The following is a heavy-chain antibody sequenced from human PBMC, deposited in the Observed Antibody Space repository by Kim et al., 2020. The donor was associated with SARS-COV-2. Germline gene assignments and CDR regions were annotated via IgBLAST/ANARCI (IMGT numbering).Heavy chain of an antibody. V-gene: IGHV3-66*01. Sequence: TYNPRSVKCRFTNSRDDSKNTVYLQMNSLRAEDTAVYFCAREPSTYFDYWGQGTLVTVSS. J-gene: IGHJ4*02. CDR2: T. CDR3: AREPSTYFDY.